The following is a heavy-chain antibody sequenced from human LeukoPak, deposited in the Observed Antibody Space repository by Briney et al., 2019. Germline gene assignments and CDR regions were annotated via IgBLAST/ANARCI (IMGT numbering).Heavy chain of an antibody. CDR2: INHSGST. J-gene: IGHJ1*01. CDR3: ARGRLDGWLQLRGNFRFQH. V-gene: IGHV4-34*01. D-gene: IGHD5-24*01. Sequence: SETLSLTCAVYGGSFSGYYWSWIRQPPGKGLEWIGEINHSGSTNYNPSLKSRVTISVDTSKNQFSLKLSSVTAADTAVYYCARGRLDGWLQLRGNFRFQHWGQGTLVTVSS. CDR1: GGSFSGYY.